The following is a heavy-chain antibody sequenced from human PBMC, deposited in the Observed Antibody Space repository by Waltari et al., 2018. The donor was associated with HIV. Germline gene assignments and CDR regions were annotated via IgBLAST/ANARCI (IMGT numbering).Heavy chain of an antibody. J-gene: IGHJ4*02. D-gene: IGHD2-2*01. Sequence: QVQLVESGGGVVQPGRSLRLSCAASGFTFSSYAMHWVRQAPGKGLEWVAVRSYDGRNKDYADSGKGRFTISRDNSKNTLYLQMNSLRAEDTAVYYCARDPQYCSSTSCSYYVDYWGQGTLVTVSS. V-gene: IGHV3-30*04. CDR1: GFTFSSYA. CDR2: RSYDGRNK. CDR3: ARDPQYCSSTSCSYYVDY.